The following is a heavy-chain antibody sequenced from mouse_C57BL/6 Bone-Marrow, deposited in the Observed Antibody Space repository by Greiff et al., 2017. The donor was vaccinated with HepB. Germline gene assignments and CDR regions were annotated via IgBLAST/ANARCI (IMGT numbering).Heavy chain of an antibody. CDR3: ASITTVVGYYAMDY. V-gene: IGHV2-2*01. CDR1: GFSLTSYG. D-gene: IGHD1-1*01. J-gene: IGHJ4*01. CDR2: IWSGGST. Sequence: QVQLKQSGPGLVQPSQSLSITCTVSGFSLTSYGVHWVRQSPGKGLEWLGVIWSGGSTDYNAAFISRLSISKDNSKSQVFFKMNSLQADDTAIYYCASITTVVGYYAMDYWGQGTSVTVSS.